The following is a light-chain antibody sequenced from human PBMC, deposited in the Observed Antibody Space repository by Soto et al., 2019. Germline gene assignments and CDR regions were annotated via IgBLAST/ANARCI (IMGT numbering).Light chain of an antibody. CDR2: GAS. Sequence: EVVLTQSPGTLSLSPGERATLSCRASQSVNGRYLAWYQQKFGQAPRLLIYGASNRATGIPDRFSGSLSGTYFTLTISRPEPGDFSVYYCQQYGTSPLTFGAGTKVEIK. CDR1: QSVNGRY. J-gene: IGKJ4*01. V-gene: IGKV3-20*01. CDR3: QQYGTSPLT.